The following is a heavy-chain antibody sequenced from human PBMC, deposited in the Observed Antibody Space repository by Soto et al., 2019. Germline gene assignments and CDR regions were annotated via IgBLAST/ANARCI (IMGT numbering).Heavy chain of an antibody. J-gene: IGHJ6*02. CDR2: IWYDGSNK. V-gene: IGHV3-33*01. CDR3: ARTNFDSVFYYYYGMDV. CDR1: VFTFSSYG. Sequence: PWGSLRVYCSASVFTFSSYGMHWFRQAPGKGLEWVAVIWYDGSNKYYADSVKGRFTISRDNSKNTLYLQMNSLRAEDTAVYYCARTNFDSVFYYYYGMDVWGQGTTVTVSS. D-gene: IGHD3-9*01.